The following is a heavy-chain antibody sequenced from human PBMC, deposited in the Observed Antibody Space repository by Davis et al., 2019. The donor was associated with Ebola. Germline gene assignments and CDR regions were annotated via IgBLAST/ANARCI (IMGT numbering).Heavy chain of an antibody. Sequence: GGSLRLSCAASGLTFSSYGMHCVRQAPGKGLEWVAVIWYDGSNKYYADSVKGRFTISRDNSKNTLYLQMNSLRAEDTAVYYCARMYSGSPEGGDYWGQGTLVIVSS. V-gene: IGHV3-33*01. CDR1: GLTFSSYG. D-gene: IGHD1-26*01. CDR2: IWYDGSNK. J-gene: IGHJ4*02. CDR3: ARMYSGSPEGGDY.